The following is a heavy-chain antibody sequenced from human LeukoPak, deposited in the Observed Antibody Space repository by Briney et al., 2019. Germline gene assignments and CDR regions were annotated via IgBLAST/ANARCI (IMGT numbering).Heavy chain of an antibody. J-gene: IGHJ5*02. CDR3: ARDRRYYDFWSGYSNWFDP. V-gene: IGHV4-30-4*01. Sequence: SETLSLTCTVSGGPISSGDYYWSWIRQPPGKGLEWIGYIYYSGSTYYNPSLKSRVTISVDTSKNQFSLKLSSVTAADTAVYYCARDRRYYDFWSGYSNWFDPWGQGTLVTVSS. CDR2: IYYSGST. CDR1: GGPISSGDYY. D-gene: IGHD3-3*01.